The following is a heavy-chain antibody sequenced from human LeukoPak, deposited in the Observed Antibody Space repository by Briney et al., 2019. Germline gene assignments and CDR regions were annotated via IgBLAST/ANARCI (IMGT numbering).Heavy chain of an antibody. J-gene: IGHJ4*02. D-gene: IGHD1-7*01. V-gene: IGHV3-48*03. CDR2: ISSSGSTI. Sequence: GGSLRLSCAASGFTFSSYEMNWVRQAPGKGLEWVSYISSSGSTIYYADSVKGRFTISRDNAKNSLYLQMNSLRAEDTAVYYCAGFGGNWNYDYWGQGTLVTVSS. CDR1: GFTFSSYE. CDR3: AGFGGNWNYDY.